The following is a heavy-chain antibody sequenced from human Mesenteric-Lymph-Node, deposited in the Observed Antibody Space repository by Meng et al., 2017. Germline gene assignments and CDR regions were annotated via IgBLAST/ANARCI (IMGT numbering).Heavy chain of an antibody. D-gene: IGHD2-21*02. CDR1: GFTFSSYA. J-gene: IGHJ3*02. CDR2: ISYDGSNK. CDR3: AKRRDGGAFDI. Sequence: GESLKISCAASGFTFSSYAMHWVRQAPGKGLEWVAVISYDGSNKYYADSVKGRFTISRDNSKNTLYLQMNSLRAEDTAVYYRAKRRDGGAFDIWGQGTMVTVSS. V-gene: IGHV3-30*04.